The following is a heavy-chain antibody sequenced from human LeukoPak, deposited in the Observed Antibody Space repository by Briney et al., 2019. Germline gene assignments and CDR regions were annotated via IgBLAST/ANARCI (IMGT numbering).Heavy chain of an antibody. CDR1: GFTFSSFS. D-gene: IGHD3-10*01. J-gene: IGHJ4*02. CDR3: ARAALVRGVDYFDS. V-gene: IGHV3-23*01. Sequence: GGSLRLSCAASGFTFSSFSMTWVRQAPGKGLGWVSVISGSGGATYYADSVKGRFTISRDNSKNTLYLQMNSLRAEDTAVYYCARAALVRGVDYFDSWGQGTLVTVSS. CDR2: ISGSGGAT.